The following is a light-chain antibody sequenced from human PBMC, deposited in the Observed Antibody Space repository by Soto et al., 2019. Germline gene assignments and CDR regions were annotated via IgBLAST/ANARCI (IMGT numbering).Light chain of an antibody. CDR1: QGFTNY. J-gene: IGKJ4*01. CDR2: RAS. V-gene: IGKV1-27*01. Sequence: DFQMTQSPSSLSASVGDTVTLTCRASQGFTNYLAWYQQKPGKVPQLLIYRASTLQSGVPSRFSGSGSGTDFTLTISSLQPEDVATYYCQKYNSARLTFGGGTKVDIK. CDR3: QKYNSARLT.